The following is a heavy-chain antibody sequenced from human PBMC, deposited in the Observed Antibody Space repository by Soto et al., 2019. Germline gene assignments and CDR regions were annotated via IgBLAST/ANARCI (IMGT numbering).Heavy chain of an antibody. D-gene: IGHD3-3*01. CDR2: IIPSFNKV. CDR3: ARSTIFGVIIGPMDV. J-gene: IGHJ6*02. V-gene: IGHV1-69*06. CDR1: GGTFSSYA. Sequence: QVQLVQSGAEVRKPGSSVKVSCMASGGTFSSYAVTWVRHAPGQGLEWMATIIPSFNKVNYAQKFQERVTIIANKSTSIAYMELSSLRSEDTALYYCARSTIFGVIIGPMDVWGQGTTVTVSS.